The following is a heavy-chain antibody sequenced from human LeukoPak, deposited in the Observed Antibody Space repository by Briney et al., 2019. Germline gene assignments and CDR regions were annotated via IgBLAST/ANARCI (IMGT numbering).Heavy chain of an antibody. CDR1: GFTFDENG. CDR2: INWNGVST. CDR3: ARDGLNGYEMEYYYFYMDV. V-gene: IGHV3-20*04. J-gene: IGHJ6*03. Sequence: PGGSLRLSCAASGFTFDENGMSWVRQAPGKGLEWVAGINWNGVSTDYADSVKGRFSISRDNAKDSLYLQMNSLTVEDTALYYCARDGLNGYEMEYYYFYMDVWGKGTTVTVS. D-gene: IGHD5-12*01.